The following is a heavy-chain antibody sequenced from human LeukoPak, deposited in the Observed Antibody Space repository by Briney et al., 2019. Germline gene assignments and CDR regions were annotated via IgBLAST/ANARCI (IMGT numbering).Heavy chain of an antibody. CDR3: ARANRVPEGGFDY. CDR1: GGSISSYY. Sequence: SETLSLTCTVSGGSISSYYWSWIRQPPGKGLEWIGYIYYSGSTNYNPSLKSRVTISVDTSKNQFSLKPSSVTAADTAVYYCARANRVPEGGFDYWGQGTLVTVSS. CDR2: IYYSGST. D-gene: IGHD2-2*01. V-gene: IGHV4-59*08. J-gene: IGHJ4*02.